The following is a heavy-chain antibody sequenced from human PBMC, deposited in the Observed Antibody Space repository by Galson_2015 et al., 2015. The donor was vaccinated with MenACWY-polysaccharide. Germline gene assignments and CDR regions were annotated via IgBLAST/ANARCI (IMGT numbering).Heavy chain of an antibody. D-gene: IGHD2-2*01. CDR3: ARTYCSRTSCYGIDV. CDR1: GFTFSTYA. V-gene: IGHV3-30-3*01. CDR2: ISYDGTNK. Sequence: SLRLSCAASGFTFSTYAIHWVRQAPGKGLDWVAIISYDGTNKYYADSVKDRFTISRDNSKNTMYLQMDSLSAEDTAAYYCARTYCSRTSCYGIDVWGQGTTVTVSS. J-gene: IGHJ6*02.